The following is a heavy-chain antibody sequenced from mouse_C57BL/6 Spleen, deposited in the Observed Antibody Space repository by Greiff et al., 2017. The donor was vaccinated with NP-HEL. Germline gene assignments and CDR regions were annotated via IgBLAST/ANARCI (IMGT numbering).Heavy chain of an antibody. CDR2: INPYNGGT. D-gene: IGHD1-1*01. CDR3: ARRTTVAYYAMDY. V-gene: IGHV1-19*01. Sequence: EVQLQQSGPVLVKPGASVKMSCKASGYTFTDYYMNWVKQSHGKSLEWIGVINPYNGGTSYNQKFKGKATLTVDKSSSTAYMELNSLTSEDSAVYYCARRTTVAYYAMDYWGQGTSVTVSS. CDR1: GYTFTDYY. J-gene: IGHJ4*01.